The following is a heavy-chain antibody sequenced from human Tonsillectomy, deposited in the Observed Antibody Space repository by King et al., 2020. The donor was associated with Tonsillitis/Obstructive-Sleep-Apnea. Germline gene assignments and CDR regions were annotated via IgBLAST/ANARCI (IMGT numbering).Heavy chain of an antibody. J-gene: IGHJ4*02. CDR2: IYYSGTT. CDR3: ARRHYYDSGNFDF. V-gene: IGHV4-39*01. CDR1: GGSINNNNYY. D-gene: IGHD3-22*01. Sequence: QVQLQESGPGLVKPSEALSLTCTVSGGSINNNNYYWGWIRQPPGKGLEWIGSIYYSGTTYYNPSLKRRLTLSGDTSKNQFSLKLRSVTAADTAVYYCARRHYYDSGNFDFWGQGALVTVSS.